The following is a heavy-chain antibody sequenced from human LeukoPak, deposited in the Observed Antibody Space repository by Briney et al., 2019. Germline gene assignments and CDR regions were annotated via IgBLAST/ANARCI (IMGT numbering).Heavy chain of an antibody. CDR2: IYSGGST. CDR1: GFTFSSYE. CDR3: ASSTGYSYGYFDY. Sequence: PGGSLRLSCAASGFTFSSYEMNWVRQAPGKGLEWVSVIYSGGSTYYAASVKGRFTISRDSSKNTLYLQMNGLRAEDTAVYYCASSTGYSYGYFDYWGQGTLVTVSS. D-gene: IGHD5-18*01. J-gene: IGHJ4*02. V-gene: IGHV3-66*01.